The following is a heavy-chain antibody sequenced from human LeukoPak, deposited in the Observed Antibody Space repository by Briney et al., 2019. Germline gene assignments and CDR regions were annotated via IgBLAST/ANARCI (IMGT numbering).Heavy chain of an antibody. Sequence: SETLSLTCTVSGGSISSYYWSWIRQPPGKGLEWIGYIYYSGSINYNPSLKSRVTISVDTSKNQFSLKLSSVTAADTAVYYCARNLYYYDSSGYPLWGQGTLVTVSS. CDR3: ARNLYYYDSSGYPL. CDR2: IYYSGSI. V-gene: IGHV4-59*01. CDR1: GGSISSYY. J-gene: IGHJ4*02. D-gene: IGHD3-22*01.